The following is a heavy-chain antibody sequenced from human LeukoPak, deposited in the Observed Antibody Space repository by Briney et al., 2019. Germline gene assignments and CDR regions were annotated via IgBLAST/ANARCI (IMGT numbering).Heavy chain of an antibody. J-gene: IGHJ4*02. CDR3: ARLRLWFDY. CDR2: IYTSGST. CDR1: GGSIRSGSYY. D-gene: IGHD5-18*01. V-gene: IGHV4-61*02. Sequence: SETLSLTCTVSGGSIRSGSYYWSWIRQPAGKGLEWIGRIYTSGSTNYNPSLKSRVTISVDTSKNQFSLKLSSVTAADTAVYYCARLRLWFDYWGQGTLVTVSS.